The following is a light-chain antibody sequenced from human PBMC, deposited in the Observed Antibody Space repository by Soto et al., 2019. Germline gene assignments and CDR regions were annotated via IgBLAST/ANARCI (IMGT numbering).Light chain of an antibody. J-gene: IGKJ1*01. CDR2: GAS. CDR1: QSVRSN. Sequence: SVSAGERASVACSASQSVRSNLAWYQQKPGQAPRLLIYGASTRATGIPARFSGSGSGTEFTLTISSLQSEDFAVYYCQQYKSWRPWTFGPGTKVDIK. V-gene: IGKV3-15*01. CDR3: QQYKSWRPWT.